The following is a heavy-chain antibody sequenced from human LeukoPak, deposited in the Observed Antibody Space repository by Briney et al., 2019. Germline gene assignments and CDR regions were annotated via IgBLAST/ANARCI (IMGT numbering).Heavy chain of an antibody. J-gene: IGHJ4*02. V-gene: IGHV3-48*01. CDR2: ISSSSSTI. CDR3: ARRDLLWFGELSLPD. CDR1: GFTFSSYS. D-gene: IGHD3-10*01. Sequence: GGSLRLSCAASGFTFSSYSMNWVRQAPGKGLEWVSYISSSSSTIYYADSVKGRFTISRDNAKNSLYLQMNSLRAEDTAVYYCARRDLLWFGELSLPDRGQGTLVTVSS.